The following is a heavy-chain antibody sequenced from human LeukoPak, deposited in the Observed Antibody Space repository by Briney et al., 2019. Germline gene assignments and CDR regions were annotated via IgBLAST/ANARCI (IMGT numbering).Heavy chain of an antibody. D-gene: IGHD2-15*01. CDR2: INPSGGST. Sequence: ASVKVSCKASGYTFISYYMHWVRQAPGQGLEWMGIINPSGGSTRYAQKFQGRVTMTRDTSTSTVYMELSSLRSEDTAGYYCARDYVVVSLGFDLWGRGTLVTVSS. J-gene: IGHJ2*01. CDR3: ARDYVVVSLGFDL. CDR1: GYTFISYY. V-gene: IGHV1-46*01.